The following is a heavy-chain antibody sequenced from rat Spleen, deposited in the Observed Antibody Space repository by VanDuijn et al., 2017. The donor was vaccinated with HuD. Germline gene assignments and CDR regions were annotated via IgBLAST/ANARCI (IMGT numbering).Heavy chain of an antibody. J-gene: IGHJ2*01. CDR3: TVRFDY. Sequence: EVQLVESGGGLVQPGRSLKLSCAASGFTFSNYGMHWIRQGPKKGLEWIAMIYYDGSAMYYADTVKGRFTISRDNSKNTLYLEMNSLRSEDTAMYYCTVRFDYWGQGVMVTVSS. CDR1: GFTFSNYG. CDR2: IYYDGSAM. V-gene: IGHV5-54*01.